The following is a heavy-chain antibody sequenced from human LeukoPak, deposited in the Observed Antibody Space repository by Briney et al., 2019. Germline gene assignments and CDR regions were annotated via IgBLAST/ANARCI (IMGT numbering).Heavy chain of an antibody. Sequence: ASVKVSCKASGYTFTSYGISWVRQAPGQGLEWMGWISAYNGNTNYAQKLQGRVTMTTDTSTSTAYMELRSLRSDDTAVYYWGRDLLAVAKIRVSYYGMDVWGQGTTVTVSS. V-gene: IGHV1-18*01. CDR1: GYTFTSYG. CDR2: ISAYNGNT. D-gene: IGHD5-12*01. CDR3: GRDLLAVAKIRVSYYGMDV. J-gene: IGHJ6*02.